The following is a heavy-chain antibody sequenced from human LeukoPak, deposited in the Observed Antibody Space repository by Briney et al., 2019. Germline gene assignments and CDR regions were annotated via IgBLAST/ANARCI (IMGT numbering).Heavy chain of an antibody. CDR3: ARGPFSIQYSYGLKDYYYGTDV. V-gene: IGHV3-30-3*01. Sequence: GGSLRLSCAASGFTFSSYAMHWVRQAPGKGLEWVAVISYDGSNKYYADSVKGRFTISRDNSKNTLYLQMNSLRAEDTAVYYCARGPFSIQYSYGLKDYYYGTDVWGQGTTVTVSS. CDR1: GFTFSSYA. J-gene: IGHJ6*02. D-gene: IGHD5-18*01. CDR2: ISYDGSNK.